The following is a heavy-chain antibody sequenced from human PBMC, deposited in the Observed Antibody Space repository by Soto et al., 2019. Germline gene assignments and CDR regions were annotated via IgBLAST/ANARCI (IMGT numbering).Heavy chain of an antibody. CDR1: GGSFSGYY. V-gene: IGHV4-34*01. Sequence: QVQLQQWGAGLLKPSETLSLTCAVYGGSFSGYYWSWIRQPPGKGLEWIGEINHSGSTNYNPSIKTRLTISVDTSKNQFSLKLSSVTAADTAVYYCARLPYGIPIFHWFHPWGQGTLVTVSS. CDR2: INHSGST. D-gene: IGHD3-9*01. J-gene: IGHJ5*02. CDR3: ARLPYGIPIFHWFHP.